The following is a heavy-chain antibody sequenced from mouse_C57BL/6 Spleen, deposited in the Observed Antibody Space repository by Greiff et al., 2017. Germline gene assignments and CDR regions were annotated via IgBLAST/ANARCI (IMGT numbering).Heavy chain of an antibody. CDR2: INYDGSST. J-gene: IGHJ3*01. CDR3: ARGDGYYLFAY. Sequence: EVKVVESEGGLVQPGSSMKLSCTASGFTFSDYYMAWVRQVPEKGLEWVANINYDGSSTYYLDSLKSRFIISRDNAKNILYLQMSSLKSEDTATYYCARGDGYYLFAYWGQGTLVTVSA. D-gene: IGHD2-3*01. CDR1: GFTFSDYY. V-gene: IGHV5-16*01.